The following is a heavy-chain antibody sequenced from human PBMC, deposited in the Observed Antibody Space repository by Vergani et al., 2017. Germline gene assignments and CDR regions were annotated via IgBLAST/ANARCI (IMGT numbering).Heavy chain of an antibody. CDR3: AKIEQQLVSLYYGMDV. D-gene: IGHD6-13*01. J-gene: IGHJ6*02. CDR1: GGTFSSYA. CDR2: IIPIFGTA. Sequence: QVQLVQSGAEVKKPGSSVKVSCKASGGTFSSYAISWVRQAPGQGLEWMGGIIPIFGTANYAQKFQGRVTITADESTSTAYMELSSLRSEDTAVYYCAKIEQQLVSLYYGMDVWGQGTTVTVSS. V-gene: IGHV1-69*01.